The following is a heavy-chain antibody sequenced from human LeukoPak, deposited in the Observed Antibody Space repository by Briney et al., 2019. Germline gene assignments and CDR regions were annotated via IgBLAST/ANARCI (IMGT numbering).Heavy chain of an antibody. CDR2: INPDSGNT. J-gene: IGHJ4*02. D-gene: IGHD3-10*01. V-gene: IGHV1-8*01. CDR1: GYTSTSHD. CDR3: AKMVRGVIHKFYFDN. Sequence: ASVKVSCKASGYTSTSHDINWVRQATGQGLEWMGWINPDSGNTGYAQKFQGRVTMTRNTSISTAYMELSSLRFEDTAVYYCAKMVRGVIHKFYFDNWGQGALVSVSS.